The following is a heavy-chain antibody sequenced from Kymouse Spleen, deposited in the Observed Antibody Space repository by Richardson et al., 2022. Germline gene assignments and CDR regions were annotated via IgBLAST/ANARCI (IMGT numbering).Heavy chain of an antibody. CDR2: IRSKANSYAT. V-gene: IGHV3-73*02. Sequence: EVQLVESGGGLVQPGGSLKLSCAASGFTFSGSAMHWVRQASGKGLEWVGRIRSKANSYATAYAASVKGRFTISRDDSKNTAYLQMNSLKTEDTAVYYCTYSSSWYYFQHWGQGTLVTVSS. CDR1: GFTFSGSA. D-gene: IGHD6-13*01. J-gene: IGHJ1*01. CDR3: TYSSSWYYFQH.